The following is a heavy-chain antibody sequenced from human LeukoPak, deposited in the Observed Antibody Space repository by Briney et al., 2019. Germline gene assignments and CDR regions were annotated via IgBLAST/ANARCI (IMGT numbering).Heavy chain of an antibody. D-gene: IGHD2-2*01. Sequence: ASVKVSCKASGYTFTGYYMHWVRQAPGQGLEWMGWINPNSGGTNYAQKFQGRVTMTRDTSISTAYMELSRLRSDDTAVYYCAREIVVVPAAPNFEYWGQGTLVTVSS. CDR3: AREIVVVPAAPNFEY. V-gene: IGHV1-2*02. CDR2: INPNSGGT. CDR1: GYTFTGYY. J-gene: IGHJ4*02.